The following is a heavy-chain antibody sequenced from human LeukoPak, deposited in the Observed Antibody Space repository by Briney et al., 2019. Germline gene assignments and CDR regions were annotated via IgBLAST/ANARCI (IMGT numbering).Heavy chain of an antibody. CDR3: ARDRRYYDTTGSPLGWFDP. CDR1: GDSIISQY. V-gene: IGHV4-59*11. CDR2: VYYTGTT. Sequence: SENLSLTCSVSGDSIISQYWSWIRQPPGKGLEWIGYVYYTGTTNYNPSLKSRVTISVDTSKNQFSLKLSSVTAADTAVYYCARDRRYYDTTGSPLGWFDPWGQGTLVTVSS. J-gene: IGHJ5*02. D-gene: IGHD3-22*01.